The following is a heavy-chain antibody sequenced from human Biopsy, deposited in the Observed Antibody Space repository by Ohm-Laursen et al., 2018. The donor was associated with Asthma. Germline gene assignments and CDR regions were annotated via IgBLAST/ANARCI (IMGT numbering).Heavy chain of an antibody. CDR1: GFTVSRDH. Sequence: SLRLSCSASGFTVSRDHMFWVRQAPGKGLEWVSVIYSGGTSDTADSVKGRFTISRDNSNNTLYIQMSSLRAEDTALYYCARYQWELLRGAAFDIWGQGTMVTVAS. CDR2: IYSGGTS. CDR3: ARYQWELLRGAAFDI. D-gene: IGHD1-26*01. J-gene: IGHJ3*02. V-gene: IGHV3-53*01.